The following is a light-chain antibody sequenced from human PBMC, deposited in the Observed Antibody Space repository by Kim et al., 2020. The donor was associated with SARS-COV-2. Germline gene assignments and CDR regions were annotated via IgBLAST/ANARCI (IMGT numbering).Light chain of an antibody. Sequence: SVSLGQAASTTCAEDRLWDKYACWYKRKPGQSLVLVIYVDTKRTAGIPERFSASDSGNTATLTISGTQAMDEADYYCQAWDSSTVVFGGGTQLTVL. V-gene: IGLV3-1*01. CDR1: RLWDKY. CDR3: QAWDSSTVV. CDR2: VDT. J-gene: IGLJ2*01.